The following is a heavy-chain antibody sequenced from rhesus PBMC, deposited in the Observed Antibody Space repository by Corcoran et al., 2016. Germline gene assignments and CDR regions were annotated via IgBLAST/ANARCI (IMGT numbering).Heavy chain of an antibody. CDR3: ARGGGYCTGSGCYGYYFDY. CDR2: IDWDDDK. D-gene: IGHD2-21*01. J-gene: IGHJ4*01. V-gene: IGHV2S2*01. CDR1: GFSLSTSGMR. Sequence: QVTLKESGPALVKPTQTLTLTCPFSGFSLSTSGMRVSWIRQPPGKALEWLARIDWDDDKYYSTSLKSRLTISKDTSKNQVVLTMTNMDPVDTATYYCARGGGYCTGSGCYGYYFDYWGQGVLVTVSS.